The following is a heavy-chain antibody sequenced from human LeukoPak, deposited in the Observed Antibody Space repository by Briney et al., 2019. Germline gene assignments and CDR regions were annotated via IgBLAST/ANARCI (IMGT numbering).Heavy chain of an antibody. CDR1: GYTFTGYY. D-gene: IGHD6-13*01. CDR2: INPNSGGT. V-gene: IGHV1-2*02. CDR3: ARGRQQLVDYYYYGMDV. Sequence: ASVKVSCKASGYTFTGYYMHWLRQAPGQGLEWMGWINPNSGGTNYAQKFQGRVTMTRDTSISTAYMELSRLRSDDTAVYYCARGRQQLVDYYYYGMDVWGQGTTVTVSS. J-gene: IGHJ6*02.